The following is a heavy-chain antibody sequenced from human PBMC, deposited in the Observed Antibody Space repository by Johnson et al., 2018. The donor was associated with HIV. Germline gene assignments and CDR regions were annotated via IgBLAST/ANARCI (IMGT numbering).Heavy chain of an antibody. D-gene: IGHD2-21*01. V-gene: IGHV3-30*03. J-gene: IGHJ3*02. CDR3: ALSYSLDAFDI. Sequence: QVQLVESGGGVVQPGGSLRLSCAASGFTFRSYAMHWVRQAPCKGLAWVGVISYDGSNKYYEDSVKSRFTIARDNAKNSLYLQMNSLKTEDTAVYYCALSYSLDAFDIWGQGTMVTVSS. CDR1: GFTFRSYA. CDR2: ISYDGSNK.